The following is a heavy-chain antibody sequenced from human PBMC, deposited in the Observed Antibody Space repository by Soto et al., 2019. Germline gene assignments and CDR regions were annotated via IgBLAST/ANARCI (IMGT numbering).Heavy chain of an antibody. J-gene: IGHJ6*02. D-gene: IGHD3-22*01. Sequence: ASVKVSCKASGYTFTSYAMHWVRQAPGPRLEWMGWINAGNGNTKYSQKFQGRVPITRDTSASTAYMELSSLRSEDTAVYYRASGYYDSNGYPYYYYYGMDVGGQGTTVTVSS. CDR3: ASGYYDSNGYPYYYYYGMDV. CDR2: INAGNGNT. V-gene: IGHV1-3*01. CDR1: GYTFTSYA.